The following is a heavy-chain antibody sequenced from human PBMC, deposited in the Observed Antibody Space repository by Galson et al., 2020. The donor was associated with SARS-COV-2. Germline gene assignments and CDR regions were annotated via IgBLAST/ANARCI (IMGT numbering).Heavy chain of an antibody. J-gene: IGHJ4*02. Sequence: KGLVWVSRLKSDGSITGYAASVKGRFTISRDNAKNTLYLQMNRLRAEDTAVYYCAGVDNSDWYTYWGQGTLVTVSS. CDR2: LKSDGSIT. D-gene: IGHD6-19*01. CDR3: AGVDNSDWYTY. V-gene: IGHV3-74*01.